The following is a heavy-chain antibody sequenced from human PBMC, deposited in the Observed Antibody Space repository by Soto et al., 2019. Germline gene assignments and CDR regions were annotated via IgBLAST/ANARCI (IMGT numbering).Heavy chain of an antibody. CDR2: ISYDGSNK. Sequence: QVQLVESGGGVVQPGRSLRLSCAASGFTFSSYAMHWVRQAPGKGLEWVAVISYDGSNKYYADSVKGRFTISRDNSKNTLYLQMNSLRAEDTAVYYCARDYCSGGSCYPLEGMDVWGQGTTVTVSS. D-gene: IGHD2-15*01. V-gene: IGHV3-30-3*01. J-gene: IGHJ6*02. CDR3: ARDYCSGGSCYPLEGMDV. CDR1: GFTFSSYA.